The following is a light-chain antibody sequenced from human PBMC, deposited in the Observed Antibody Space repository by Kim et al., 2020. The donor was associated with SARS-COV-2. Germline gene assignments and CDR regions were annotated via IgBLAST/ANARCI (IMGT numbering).Light chain of an antibody. CDR3: QKYNGAPWT. V-gene: IGKV1-27*01. Sequence: ASIGDRVTITCRASQDIGIFLTWYQQKPGQVPRLLIYVASALQSGVPSRFSGSGSGTDFTLTISNLQPEDAATYYCQKYNGAPWTFGQGTKVEIK. CDR2: VAS. J-gene: IGKJ1*01. CDR1: QDIGIF.